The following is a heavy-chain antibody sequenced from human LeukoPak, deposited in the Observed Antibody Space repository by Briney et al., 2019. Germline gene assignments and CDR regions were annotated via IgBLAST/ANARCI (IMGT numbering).Heavy chain of an antibody. Sequence: SQTLSLTCAISGDSVSINSAAWNWIRQSPSRGLEWLGRTYYRSKWYNDYAVSVKSRITINPDTSKNQFSLQLNSVTPEDTAVYYCARDLLISSGWYDLRSGNWFDPWGQGTLVTVSS. V-gene: IGHV6-1*01. CDR2: TYYRSKWYN. CDR1: GDSVSINSAA. J-gene: IGHJ5*02. CDR3: ARDLLISSGWYDLRSGNWFDP. D-gene: IGHD6-19*01.